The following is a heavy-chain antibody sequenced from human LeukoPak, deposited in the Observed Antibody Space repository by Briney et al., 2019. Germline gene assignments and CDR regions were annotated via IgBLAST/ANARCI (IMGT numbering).Heavy chain of an antibody. V-gene: IGHV3-66*01. CDR3: ARDLISDDYYDSSGHYIDY. CDR2: IYSGGST. J-gene: IGHJ4*02. D-gene: IGHD3-22*01. CDR1: GFTFSSYA. Sequence: GGSLRLSCAASGFTFSSYAMSWVRQAPGKGLEWVSVIYSGGSTYYADSVKGRFTISRDNSKNTLYLQMNSLRAEDTAVYYCARDLISDDYYDSSGHYIDYWGQGTLVTVSS.